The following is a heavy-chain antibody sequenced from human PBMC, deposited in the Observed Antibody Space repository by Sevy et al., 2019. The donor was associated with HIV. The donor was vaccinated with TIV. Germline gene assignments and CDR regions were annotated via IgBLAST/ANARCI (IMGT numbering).Heavy chain of an antibody. Sequence: SETLSLTCTVSGGSISSGGYYWSWIRQHPGKGLEWIGYIYYSGSTYYNPSLKSRVTISVDTSKNQFSLKLSSVTAADTAVYYCARDTRIAAAGTLVAFDIWGQGTMVTVSS. V-gene: IGHV4-31*03. J-gene: IGHJ3*02. CDR1: GGSISSGGYY. D-gene: IGHD6-13*01. CDR3: ARDTRIAAAGTLVAFDI. CDR2: IYYSGST.